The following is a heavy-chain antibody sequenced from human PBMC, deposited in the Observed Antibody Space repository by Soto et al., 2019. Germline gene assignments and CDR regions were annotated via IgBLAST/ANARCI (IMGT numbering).Heavy chain of an antibody. J-gene: IGHJ4*02. CDR1: GFTFSSYA. Sequence: GGSLRLSCAASGFTFSSYAMHWVRQAPGKGLEWVAVISYDGSNKYYADSVKGRFTISRDNSKNTLYLQMNSLRAEDTAVYYCARTRQLFDYWGQGTLVTVSS. CDR3: ARTRQLFDY. CDR2: ISYDGSNK. V-gene: IGHV3-30-3*01. D-gene: IGHD5-18*01.